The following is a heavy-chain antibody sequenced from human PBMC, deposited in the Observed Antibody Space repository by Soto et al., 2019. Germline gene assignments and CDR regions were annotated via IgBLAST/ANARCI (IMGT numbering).Heavy chain of an antibody. J-gene: IGHJ3*02. CDR2: IYYSGST. CDR3: ARAAMRPRAFDI. Sequence: SETLSLTCTVSGGSISSYYWSWIRQPPGKGLEWIGYIYYSGSTNYNPSLKSRVTISVDTSKNQLSLKLSSVTAADMAVYYCARAAMRPRAFDIWGQGTMVTVSS. CDR1: GGSISSYY. D-gene: IGHD2-2*01. V-gene: IGHV4-59*01.